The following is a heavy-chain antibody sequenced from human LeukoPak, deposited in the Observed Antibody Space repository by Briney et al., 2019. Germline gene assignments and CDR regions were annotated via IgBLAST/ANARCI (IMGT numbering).Heavy chain of an antibody. CDR2: INPSGTT. D-gene: IGHD1-7*01. CDR1: GYTFTSYC. CDR3: AKCSETGTTRWFDP. Sequence: ASVKVSCKASGYTFTSYCVHWVRQAPGQGLEGMGLINPSGTTTYAQNFQGRVTMTRDTSASTAYMELSSLRSDDTAVYYCAKCSETGTTRWFDPWGQGTLVTVSS. J-gene: IGHJ5*02. V-gene: IGHV1-46*01.